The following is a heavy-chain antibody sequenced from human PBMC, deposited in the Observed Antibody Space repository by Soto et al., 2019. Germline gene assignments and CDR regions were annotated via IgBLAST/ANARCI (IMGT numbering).Heavy chain of an antibody. Sequence: QVQLVESGGGVVQPGRSLRLSCAASGFTFSSHTMHWVRQAPGKGLEWVAVISYDGSNTYYADSVKGRFTISRDNSKNTLSLQMNSLRPDDTALEYCARDMARGADHFDYLGQGTLVTVSS. CDR3: ARDMARGADHFDY. D-gene: IGHD1-26*01. CDR1: GFTFSSHT. J-gene: IGHJ4*02. V-gene: IGHV3-30-3*01. CDR2: ISYDGSNT.